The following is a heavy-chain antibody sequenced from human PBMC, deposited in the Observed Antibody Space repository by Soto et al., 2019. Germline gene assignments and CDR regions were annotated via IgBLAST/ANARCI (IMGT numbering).Heavy chain of an antibody. J-gene: IGHJ4*02. D-gene: IGHD5-12*01. V-gene: IGHV4-39*01. CDR3: ARHVAVATNDFDY. CDR2: IYYSGST. Sequence: PSETLSLTCTVSGGSISSSSYYWGWIRQPPGKGLEWIGSIYYSGSTYYNPSLKSRVTISVDTSKNQFSLKLSSVTAADTAVYYCARHVAVATNDFDYWGQGTLVTVSS. CDR1: GGSISSSSYY.